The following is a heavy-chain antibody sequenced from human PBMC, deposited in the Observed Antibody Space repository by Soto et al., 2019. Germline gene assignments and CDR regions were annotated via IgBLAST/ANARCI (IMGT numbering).Heavy chain of an antibody. CDR1: GDSISSSNC. D-gene: IGHD2-8*01. CDR2: VFHGGTT. CDR3: ARDRRNFGVPFGI. Sequence: QVQLQESGPGLVKPAGTLSLSCDVFGDSISSSNCWSWVRQSPGGGLEWIGEVFHGGTTNYNPSLKSRVTISVDKSKNQFSLKLNSMTAADTAVYLCARDRRNFGVPFGIWGEGARVTVSS. V-gene: IGHV4-4*01. J-gene: IGHJ4*02.